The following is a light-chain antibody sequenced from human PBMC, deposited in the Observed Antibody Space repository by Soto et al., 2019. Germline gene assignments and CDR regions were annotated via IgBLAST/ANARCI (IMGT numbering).Light chain of an antibody. V-gene: IGLV1-51*01. Sequence: QSVLTQPPSGSAAPGQRVTISCSGTISNIGDNHVSWYQQVPGKAPKLLIYDNNKRPSGIPDRFSGSRSGTSATLAITGLQTGDEADYICGTWDTTMSGLLFGGGTKLTVL. CDR1: ISNIGDNH. CDR3: GTWDTTMSGLL. J-gene: IGLJ2*01. CDR2: DNN.